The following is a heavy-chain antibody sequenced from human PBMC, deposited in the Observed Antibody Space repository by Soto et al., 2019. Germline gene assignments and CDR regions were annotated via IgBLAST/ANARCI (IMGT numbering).Heavy chain of an antibody. D-gene: IGHD3-10*01. CDR2: IYHSGST. V-gene: IGHV4-4*02. CDR3: ARDRDYYGSGSYSSTRYNWFDP. CDR1: GGSISSSNW. Sequence: SETLSLTCAVSGGSISSSNWWSWVRQPPGKGLEWIGEIYHSGSTNYNPSLKGRVTISVDKSKNQFSLKLSSVTAADTAVYYCARDRDYYGSGSYSSTRYNWFDPWGQGTLVTVSS. J-gene: IGHJ5*02.